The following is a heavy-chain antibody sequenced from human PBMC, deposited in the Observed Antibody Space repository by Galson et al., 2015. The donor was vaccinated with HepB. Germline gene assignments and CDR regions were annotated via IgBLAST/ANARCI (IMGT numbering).Heavy chain of an antibody. CDR2: ISYDGSNK. CDR3: AKGGIAVVTHWDY. J-gene: IGHJ4*02. D-gene: IGHD2-21*02. V-gene: IGHV3-30*18. CDR1: GFTFSSYG. Sequence: SLRLSCAASGFTFSSYGMHWVRQAPGKGLEWVAVISYDGSNKYYADSVKGRFTISRDNSKNTLYLQMNSLRAEDTAVYYCAKGGIAVVTHWDYWGQGTLVTVSS.